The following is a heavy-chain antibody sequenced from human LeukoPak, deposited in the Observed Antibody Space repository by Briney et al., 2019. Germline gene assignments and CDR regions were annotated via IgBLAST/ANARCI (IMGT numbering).Heavy chain of an antibody. CDR1: GFTFSTYT. V-gene: IGHV3-48*01. D-gene: IGHD3-3*01. Sequence: GGSLRLSCAASGFTFSTYTMNWLRQAPGKGLEWLSYIGGGNIWYADSVKGRFTISRDNAKNSLYLQMNSLRAEDTALYYCARDVSWSFDYWGQGALVTVSS. CDR2: IGGGNI. J-gene: IGHJ4*02. CDR3: ARDVSWSFDY.